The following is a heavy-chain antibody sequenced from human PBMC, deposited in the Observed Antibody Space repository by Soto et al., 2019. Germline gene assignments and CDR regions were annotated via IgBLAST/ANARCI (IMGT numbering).Heavy chain of an antibody. V-gene: IGHV1-69*13. CDR2: IIPIFGTA. CDR3: ARKDYSSGWFNNWFDP. CDR1: GGTFSSYA. J-gene: IGHJ5*02. D-gene: IGHD6-19*01. Sequence: SVKVSCKASGGTFSSYAISWVRQAPGQGLEWMGGIIPIFGTANYAQKFQGRVTITADESTSTAYMELSSLRSEDTAVYYCARKDYSSGWFNNWFDPWGQGTLVTVSS.